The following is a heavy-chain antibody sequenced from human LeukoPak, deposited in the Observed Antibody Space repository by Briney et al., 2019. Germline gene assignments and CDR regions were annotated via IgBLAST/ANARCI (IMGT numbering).Heavy chain of an antibody. CDR1: GYTFTSYD. Sequence: ASVKVSCKASGYTFTSYDINWVRQASGQGLEWMGWMNPNSGNTGYAQKFQGRVTMTRNTSISTAYMELSSLRSEDTAVYYCARGWGWHPIVNYYYYYYGMDVWGQGTTVTVSS. V-gene: IGHV1-8*01. CDR3: ARGWGWHPIVNYYYYYYGMDV. CDR2: MNPNSGNT. J-gene: IGHJ6*02. D-gene: IGHD2-21*01.